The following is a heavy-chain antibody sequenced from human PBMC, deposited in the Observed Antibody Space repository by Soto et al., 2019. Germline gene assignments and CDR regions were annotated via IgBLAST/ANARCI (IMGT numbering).Heavy chain of an antibody. CDR1: GYTFTGYY. D-gene: IGHD6-19*01. CDR3: ATGYSSGWYLFDF. CDR2: INPNSGGT. V-gene: IGHV1-2*04. Sequence: ASVKVSCKASGYTFTGYYMHWVRQAPGQGLEWMGWINPNSGGTNYAQKFQGWVTMTRDTSISTAYMELSRLRSDDTAVYYCATGYSSGWYLFDFWGQRTLVTGSS. J-gene: IGHJ4*02.